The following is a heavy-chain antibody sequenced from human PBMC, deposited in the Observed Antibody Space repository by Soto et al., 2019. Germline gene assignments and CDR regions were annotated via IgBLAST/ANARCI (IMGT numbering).Heavy chain of an antibody. CDR3: ANGLATYGLLTHDY. J-gene: IGHJ4*02. V-gene: IGHV3-23*01. CDR1: GFSFRNYA. CDR2: LTGNSSNT. D-gene: IGHD3-9*01. Sequence: EVQLLESGGVLVQPGGSLRLSCAASGFSFRNYAMSWVRQAPGKGLEWISTLTGNSSNTYYADYVKGRFAISRDNSRNTLYLQMHSLTAEDTAVYYCANGLATYGLLTHDYWGQGTLVTVSS.